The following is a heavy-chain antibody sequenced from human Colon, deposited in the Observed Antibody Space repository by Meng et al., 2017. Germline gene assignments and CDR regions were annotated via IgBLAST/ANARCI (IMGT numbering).Heavy chain of an antibody. CDR2: IYYTGST. CDR3: ARGPLDY. Sequence: QVQLHESGPGLVRTSETLSLTCTVSGGSVSSGSYYWSWIRQPPGKGLEWIGYIYYTGSTNYNPSLKSRVTISVDTSKNQFSLKLSSVTAADTAVYYCARGPLDYWGQGTLVTVSS. V-gene: IGHV4-61*01. CDR1: GGSVSSGSYY. J-gene: IGHJ4*02.